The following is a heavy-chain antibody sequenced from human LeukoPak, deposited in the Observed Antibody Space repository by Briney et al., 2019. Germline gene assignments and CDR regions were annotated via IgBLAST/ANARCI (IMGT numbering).Heavy chain of an antibody. CDR1: GFTFSGSA. CDR3: TRRGYYDPVPDY. Sequence: PGGSLKLSCAASGFTFSGSAMHWVRQASGKGLEWVGRIRSKANSYATAYAASVKGRFTISRDDSKNTAYLQMNSLKTEDTAVYYCTRRGYYDPVPDYWGQGTLVTVSS. CDR2: IRSKANSYAT. J-gene: IGHJ4*02. D-gene: IGHD3-22*01. V-gene: IGHV3-73*01.